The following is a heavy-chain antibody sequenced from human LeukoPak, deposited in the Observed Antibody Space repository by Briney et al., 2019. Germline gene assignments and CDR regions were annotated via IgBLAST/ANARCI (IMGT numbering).Heavy chain of an antibody. CDR1: GFTFSSYS. CDR2: ISSSSSTI. Sequence: GGSLRLSCAASGFTFSSYSMNWVRQAPGKGLEWVSYISSSSSTIYYADSVKGRFTISRDNAKNSLYLQMNSLRAEDTAVYYCARDLRVVTRWAFDIWGQGTMVTVSS. CDR3: ARDLRVVTRWAFDI. V-gene: IGHV3-48*01. D-gene: IGHD4-23*01. J-gene: IGHJ3*02.